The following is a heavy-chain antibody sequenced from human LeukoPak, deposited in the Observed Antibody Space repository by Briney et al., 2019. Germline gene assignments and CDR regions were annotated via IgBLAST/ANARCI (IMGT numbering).Heavy chain of an antibody. CDR1: GFTFSSYG. V-gene: IGHV3-15*01. D-gene: IGHD6-13*01. CDR3: TTEEGIAAAGTDY. Sequence: GGSVRLSCAASGFTFSSYGMHWVRQAPGKGLEWVGRIKSKTDGGTTDYAAPVKGRFTISRDDSKNTLYLQMNSLKTEDTAVYYCTTEEGIAAAGTDYWGQGTLVTVSS. J-gene: IGHJ4*02. CDR2: IKSKTDGGTT.